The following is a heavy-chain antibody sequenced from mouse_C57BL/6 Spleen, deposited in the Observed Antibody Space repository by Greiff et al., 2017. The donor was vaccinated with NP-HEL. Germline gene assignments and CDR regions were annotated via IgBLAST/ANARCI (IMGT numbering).Heavy chain of an antibody. V-gene: IGHV3-1*01. CDR3: ARGNYDYDYFDY. CDR1: GYSITSGYD. J-gene: IGHJ2*01. D-gene: IGHD2-4*01. CDR2: ISYSGST. Sequence: EVQRVESGPGMVKPSQSLSLTCTVTGYSITSGYDWHWIRHFPGNKLEWMGYISYSGSTNYNPSLKSRISITHDTSKNHFFLKLNSVTTEDTATDYCARGNYDYDYFDYWGQGTTLTVSS.